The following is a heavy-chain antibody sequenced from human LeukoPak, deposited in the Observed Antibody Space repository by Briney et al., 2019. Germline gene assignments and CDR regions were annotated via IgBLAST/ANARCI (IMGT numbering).Heavy chain of an antibody. CDR3: VRQYCSDNYCPLLDY. CDR1: GFTFSDYY. J-gene: IGHJ4*01. Sequence: RGSLRLSCAASGFTFSDYYMSWIRQAPRKGLAWGSYISSPSTTIYYADSLKGRFTISRDNAKNSVYLQMSSLGAEDTAVYYCVRQYCSDNYCPLLDYWGHGTLVTVSS. CDR2: ISSPSTTI. D-gene: IGHD2-15*01. V-gene: IGHV3-11*01.